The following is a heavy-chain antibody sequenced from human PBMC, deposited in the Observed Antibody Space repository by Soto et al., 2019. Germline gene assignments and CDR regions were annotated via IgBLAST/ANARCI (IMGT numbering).Heavy chain of an antibody. CDR3: ARGAPSWAYGMDV. CDR1: GYTFTTYG. V-gene: IGHV1-18*01. Sequence: ASVKVSCKASGYTFTTYGISWVRQAPGQGLEWMGWISPYNGNINYAQKFQGRVTMTTDTSTSTAYMDLRSLRSDDTAVYYCARGAPSWAYGMDVWGQGTTVTVSS. CDR2: ISPYNGNI. D-gene: IGHD1-26*01. J-gene: IGHJ6*02.